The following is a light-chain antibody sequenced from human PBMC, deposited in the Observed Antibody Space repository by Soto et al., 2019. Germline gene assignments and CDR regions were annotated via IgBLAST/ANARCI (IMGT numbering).Light chain of an antibody. CDR2: GAS. V-gene: IGKV3-20*01. Sequence: DIVLTQSPRTLSLSPGERATLSCRASQSVSNSYLAWYQQKPGQAPRLLIYGASSRATGIPDRFSGDGSGTDFTLTISRLEPEDFVVYYCQHYGTSPTWTFGQGTKVEVK. J-gene: IGKJ1*01. CDR1: QSVSNSY. CDR3: QHYGTSPTWT.